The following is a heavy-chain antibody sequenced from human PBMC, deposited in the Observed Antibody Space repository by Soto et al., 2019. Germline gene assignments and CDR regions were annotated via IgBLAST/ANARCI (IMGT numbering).Heavy chain of an antibody. D-gene: IGHD3-10*01. J-gene: IGHJ6*02. CDR1: GFTFSSYA. Sequence: GGSLRLSCAASGFTFSSYAMHWVRQAPGKGLEWVAVISYDGSNKYYADSVKGRFTISRDNSKNTLYLQMNSLRAEDTAVYYCARDGPYGSGSYYTTRPDYYGMDVWGHGTTVTVS. CDR3: ARDGPYGSGSYYTTRPDYYGMDV. CDR2: ISYDGSNK. V-gene: IGHV3-30-3*01.